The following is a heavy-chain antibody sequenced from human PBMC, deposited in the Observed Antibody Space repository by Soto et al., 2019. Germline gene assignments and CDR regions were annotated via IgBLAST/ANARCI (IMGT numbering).Heavy chain of an antibody. Sequence: SETMSLTCTVSGGSINSAGYYWSWLRQHTGKGLKCNGKIHYSGSTNCNPPLKSRVAIAIDTSKIHFSLNLTSVTFADTTVYYCARIETLFGIITVFDYGGQGTLVTVSS. V-gene: IGHV4-31*03. CDR3: ARIETLFGIITVFDY. CDR1: GGSINSAGYY. D-gene: IGHD3-3*01. J-gene: IGHJ4*02. CDR2: IHYSGST.